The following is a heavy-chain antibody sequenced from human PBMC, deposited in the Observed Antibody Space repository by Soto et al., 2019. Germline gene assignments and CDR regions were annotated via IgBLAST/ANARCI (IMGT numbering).Heavy chain of an antibody. Sequence: GGSLRLSCAASGFTFDDYAMHWVRQVPGKGLEWVSGINWNSGSIGYGDSVKGRFTISRDNSKNTLSLRMISLRTEDTSVYYCAKEAPGGWHFFDTWGQGTLVTVSS. CDR3: AKEAPGGWHFFDT. CDR2: INWNSGSI. D-gene: IGHD6-19*01. V-gene: IGHV3-9*01. CDR1: GFTFDDYA. J-gene: IGHJ4*02.